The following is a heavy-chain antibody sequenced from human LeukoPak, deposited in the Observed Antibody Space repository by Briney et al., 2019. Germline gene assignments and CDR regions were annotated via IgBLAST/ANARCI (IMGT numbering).Heavy chain of an antibody. J-gene: IGHJ4*02. CDR2: IYYSGST. V-gene: IGHV4-59*08. D-gene: IGHD2-15*01. Sequence: SETLSLTCTVSGGSISSYYWSWIRQPPGKGLEWIGYIYYSGSTNYNPSLKSRVTISVDTSKNQFSLKLSSVTAADTAVYYWARQVAAPGKYYFDYWGQGTLVTVSS. CDR3: ARQVAAPGKYYFDY. CDR1: GGSISSYY.